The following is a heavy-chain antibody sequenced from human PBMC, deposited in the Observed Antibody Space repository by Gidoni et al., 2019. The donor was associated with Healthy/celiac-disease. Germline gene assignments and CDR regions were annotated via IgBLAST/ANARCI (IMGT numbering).Heavy chain of an antibody. V-gene: IGHV4-4*07. CDR1: GASISSYY. CDR2: IDTSGKT. J-gene: IGHJ4*02. Sequence: QVQLQESGPGLVKPSETLSLTCTVSGASISSYYWSWIRQPAGKGLEWIGRIDTSGKTNYNPSLKSRVTMSVDTSKKQLSLKLSSVTAADTAVYYCARDNLVAGPFDYWGQGTLVTVSS. CDR3: ARDNLVAGPFDY. D-gene: IGHD6-19*01.